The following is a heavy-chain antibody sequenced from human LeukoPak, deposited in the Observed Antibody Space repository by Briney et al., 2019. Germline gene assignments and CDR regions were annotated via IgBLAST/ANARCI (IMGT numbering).Heavy chain of an antibody. Sequence: SETLSLTCGVYSGSLSGYYWSWIRQPPGKWLEWIGEINHSGSTNYNPSLKSRVTISVDTSKNQFSLKLSSVTAADTAVYYCASLRMVRGVIITNYYYMDVWGKGTTVTISS. V-gene: IGHV4-34*01. CDR2: INHSGST. CDR3: ASLRMVRGVIITNYYYMDV. D-gene: IGHD3-10*01. J-gene: IGHJ6*03. CDR1: SGSLSGYY.